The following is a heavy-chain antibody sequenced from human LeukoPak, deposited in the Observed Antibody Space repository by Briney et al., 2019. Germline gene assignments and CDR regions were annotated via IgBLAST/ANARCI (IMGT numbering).Heavy chain of an antibody. Sequence: GGSLRLSCAASGFTFTTYNMNWVRQAPGKGLEWVSSIDSSGGYMFYADSVKGRFIISRDNAKDSLYLQMNSLRVEDTAVYYCLRGDRRDYWGQGTLVTVSS. CDR2: IDSSGGYM. CDR3: LRGDRRDY. V-gene: IGHV3-21*06. CDR1: GFTFTTYN. J-gene: IGHJ4*02.